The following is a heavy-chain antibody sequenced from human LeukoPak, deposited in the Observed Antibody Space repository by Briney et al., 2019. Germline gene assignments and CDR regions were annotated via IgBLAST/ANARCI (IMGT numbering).Heavy chain of an antibody. Sequence: PGGSLRLSCEASGFSISLYTMNWVRQAPGMGLDWVSAISGSGDSTYYADSVKGRFTISIDNFKNTMLLEMNSLRVEDTAVYYCAKEVAVVGTGAFDIWGQGTMVTVSS. CDR1: GFSISLYT. V-gene: IGHV3-23*01. CDR3: AKEVAVVGTGAFDI. J-gene: IGHJ3*02. D-gene: IGHD6-13*01. CDR2: ISGSGDST.